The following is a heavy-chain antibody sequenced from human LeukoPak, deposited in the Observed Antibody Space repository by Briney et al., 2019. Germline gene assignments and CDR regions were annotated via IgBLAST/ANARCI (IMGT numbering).Heavy chain of an antibody. CDR1: GFTFSKYW. CDR3: ATKQWLAPPPDS. D-gene: IGHD6-19*01. V-gene: IGHV3-74*01. J-gene: IGHJ4*02. Sequence: GGSLRLSCAASGFTFSKYWMLWVRQAPGKGVESVSRINTDGTVTTYADSVKGRFTVSRDNADNTMFLQMNSVRDEDTAVYYCATKQWLAPPPDSWGQGTPVTVSS. CDR2: INTDGTVT.